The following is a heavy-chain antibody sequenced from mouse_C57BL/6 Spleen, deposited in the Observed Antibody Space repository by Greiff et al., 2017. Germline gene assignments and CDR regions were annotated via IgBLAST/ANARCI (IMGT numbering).Heavy chain of an antibody. D-gene: IGHD1-1*02. Sequence: EVKLVESGGGLVKPGGSLKLSCAASGFTFSDYGMHWVRQAPEQGLEWVAYISSGSSTIYYADTVKGRFTISRDNAKNTLFRQMTSLRSEDTAMYYCARNGRNYAMDYWGQGTTLTVSS. CDR1: GFTFSDYG. V-gene: IGHV5-17*01. CDR2: ISSGSSTI. CDR3: ARNGRNYAMDY. J-gene: IGHJ2*01.